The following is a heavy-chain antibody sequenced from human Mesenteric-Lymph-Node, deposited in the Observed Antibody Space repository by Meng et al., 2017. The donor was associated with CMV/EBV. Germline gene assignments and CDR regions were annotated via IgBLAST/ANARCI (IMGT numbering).Heavy chain of an antibody. CDR2: INHSGST. D-gene: IGHD2-15*01. J-gene: IGHJ5*02. V-gene: IGHV4-34*01. CDR3: ARGGYCSGGSCYSTWWFDP. Sequence: SETLSLTCAVYGGSFSGYYWSWIRQPPGKGLEWVGEINHSGSTNYNPSLKSRVTISVDTSKTQFSLKLSSVTAADTAVYYCARGGYCSGGSCYSTWWFDPWGQGTLVTVSS. CDR1: GGSFSGYY.